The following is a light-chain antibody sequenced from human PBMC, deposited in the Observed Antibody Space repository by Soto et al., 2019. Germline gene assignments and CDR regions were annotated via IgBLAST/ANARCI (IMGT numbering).Light chain of an antibody. V-gene: IGLV1-44*01. CDR1: SSNIGSNT. J-gene: IGLJ1*01. Sequence: QSVLTQPPSASGTPGQRVTISCSGSSSNIGSNTVNWYQQLPGTAPKLLIYSNNQRPSGVPDRFSGSKSVTSASLAISGLQSEDEADYYCAAWDDSLNGGVFGTGTKLTVL. CDR3: AAWDDSLNGGV. CDR2: SNN.